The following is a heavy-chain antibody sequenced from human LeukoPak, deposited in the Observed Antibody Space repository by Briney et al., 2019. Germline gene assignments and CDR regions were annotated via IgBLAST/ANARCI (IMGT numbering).Heavy chain of an antibody. CDR1: GFTFSRYS. D-gene: IGHD2-2*01. CDR3: ARAYYCSSTSCYAQFDY. V-gene: IGHV3-21*01. CDR2: ISSSSSYI. J-gene: IGHJ4*02. Sequence: PGGSLRLSCAASGFTFSRYSMNWVRQAPGKGLEWVSSISSSSSYIYYADSVKGRFTISRDNAKNSLYLQMNSLRAEDTAVYYCARAYYCSSTSCYAQFDYWGQGTLVTVSS.